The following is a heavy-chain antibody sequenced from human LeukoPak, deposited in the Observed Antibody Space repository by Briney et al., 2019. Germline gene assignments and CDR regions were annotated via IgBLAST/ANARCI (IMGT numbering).Heavy chain of an antibody. Sequence: ASVKVSCKASGGTFSSYAIGRVRQAPGQGLEWMGRIIPIFGTANYAQKFQGRVTITTDESTSTAYMELSSLRSEDTAVYYCAVYSSGWYGENYYFDYWGQGTLVTVSS. CDR3: AVYSSGWYGENYYFDY. CDR1: GGTFSSYA. J-gene: IGHJ4*02. CDR2: IIPIFGTA. V-gene: IGHV1-69*05. D-gene: IGHD6-19*01.